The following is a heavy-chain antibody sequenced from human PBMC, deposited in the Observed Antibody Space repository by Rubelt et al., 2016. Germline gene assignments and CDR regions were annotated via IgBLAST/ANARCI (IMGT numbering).Heavy chain of an antibody. Sequence: SVKSRITINPDTSKNQFSLQLNSVTPEDTAVYYCAKSLSNTFGGVIALNYWGQGTLVTVSS. CDR3: AKSLSNTFGGVIALNY. J-gene: IGHJ4*02. D-gene: IGHD3-16*02. V-gene: IGHV6-1*01.